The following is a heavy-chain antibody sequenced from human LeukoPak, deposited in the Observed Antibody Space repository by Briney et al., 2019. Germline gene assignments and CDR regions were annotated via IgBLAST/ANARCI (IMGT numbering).Heavy chain of an antibody. J-gene: IGHJ4*02. CDR3: ARARNGDY. D-gene: IGHD2-8*01. CDR2: IYHSGST. V-gene: IGHV4-59*11. Sequence: SETLSLTCTVSGGSISSHYWSWIRQPPGRGLEWIGYIYHSGSTNYNPSLKSRVTISVDTSKNQFSLKLSSVTAADTAVYYCARARNGDYWGQGTLVTVSS. CDR1: GGSISSHY.